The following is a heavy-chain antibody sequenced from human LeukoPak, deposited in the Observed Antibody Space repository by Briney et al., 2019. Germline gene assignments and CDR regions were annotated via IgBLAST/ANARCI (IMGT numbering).Heavy chain of an antibody. CDR2: ISYDGSNK. Sequence: GGSLRLSCAASGFTFSSYAMHWVRQAPGKGLEWVAVISYDGSNKYYADSVKGRFTISRDNSKNTLYLQMNSLRAEDTAVYYCARDLEDIVVVPAAHWGQGTLVTVSS. D-gene: IGHD2-2*01. V-gene: IGHV3-30*04. CDR1: GFTFSSYA. CDR3: ARDLEDIVVVPAAH. J-gene: IGHJ4*02.